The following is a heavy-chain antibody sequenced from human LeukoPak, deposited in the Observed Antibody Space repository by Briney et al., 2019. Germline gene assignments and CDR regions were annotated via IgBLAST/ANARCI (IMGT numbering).Heavy chain of an antibody. CDR1: GFTFSSYA. CDR3: ARVGSDYYGSGSYLKGGFDY. J-gene: IGHJ4*02. CDR2: ISYDGSNK. V-gene: IGHV3-30-3*01. Sequence: HPGGSLRLSCAASGFTFSSYAMHWVRQAPGKGLEWVAVISYDGSNKYYADSVKGRFTISRDNSKNTLYLQMNSLRAEDTAVYYCARVGSDYYGSGSYLKGGFDYWGQGTLVTVSS. D-gene: IGHD3-10*01.